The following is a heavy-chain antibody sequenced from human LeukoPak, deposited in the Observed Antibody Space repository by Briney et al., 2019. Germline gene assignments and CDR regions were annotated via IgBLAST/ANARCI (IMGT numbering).Heavy chain of an antibody. CDR1: GFTLSSHT. CDR3: AQGGSPGALDY. Sequence: KSGGSLRLSCAASGFTLSSHTMNWVRQAPGRGLEWVSAISTNDIQYADSVKGRFTISRDNAKNSLYLQMDSLRAEDTAVYYCAQGGSPGALDYWGRGTLVTVSS. V-gene: IGHV3-21*01. J-gene: IGHJ4*02. D-gene: IGHD2-15*01. CDR2: ISTNDI.